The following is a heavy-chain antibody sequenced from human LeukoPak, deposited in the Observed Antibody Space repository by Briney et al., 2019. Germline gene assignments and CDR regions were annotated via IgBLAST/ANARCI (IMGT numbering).Heavy chain of an antibody. CDR2: INPNSGGT. CDR3: ARSIAARPPGAFDI. V-gene: IGHV1-2*02. J-gene: IGHJ3*02. D-gene: IGHD6-6*01. Sequence: ASVKVSCKASGYTFTDYYMHWVRQAPGQGLEWMGWINPNSGGTNYAQKFQGRVTMTRDTSISTAYMELSRLRSDDTAVYYCARSIAARPPGAFDIWGQGTMVTVSS. CDR1: GYTFTDYY.